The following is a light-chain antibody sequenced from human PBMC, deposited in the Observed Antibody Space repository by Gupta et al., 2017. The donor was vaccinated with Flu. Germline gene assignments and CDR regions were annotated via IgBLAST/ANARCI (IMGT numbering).Light chain of an antibody. CDR3: QSYEV. J-gene: IGLJ2*01. Sequence: NFMLTQPHSVSESPGETVTLSCTRSSGSIASNYVQWYQQRPGTSPTTVIYEDNQRPSGVPDRFSGSIDSSSNSASLTISGLKTEDEADYYCQSYEVFGGGTKLTVL. CDR2: EDN. CDR1: SGSIASNY. V-gene: IGLV6-57*01.